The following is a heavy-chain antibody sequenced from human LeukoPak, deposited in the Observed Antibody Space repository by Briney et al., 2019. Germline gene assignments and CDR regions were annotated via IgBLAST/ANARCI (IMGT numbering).Heavy chain of an antibody. J-gene: IGHJ5*02. CDR1: GASMSSDGYY. Sequence: SEPLSLTCNVSGASMSSDGYYWNWIRQPAGKGLEWIVRIYSGGSTNYNPSLKSRVTLSVDTSKNRLSLKLSYVPAADTAVYYCASAGHCANGVCRNWFGPWGQGILVTVAS. CDR2: IYSGGST. V-gene: IGHV4-61*02. D-gene: IGHD2-8*01. CDR3: ASAGHCANGVCRNWFGP.